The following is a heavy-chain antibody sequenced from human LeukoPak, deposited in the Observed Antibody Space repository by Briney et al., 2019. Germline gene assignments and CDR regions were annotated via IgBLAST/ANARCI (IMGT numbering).Heavy chain of an antibody. Sequence: GGSLRLSCAASGFSFSSYSMNWVRQAPGKGLEWVSYISSSSSTIYYADSVKGRFTISRDNAKNSLYLQMNSLRAEDTAVYYCARDRGADSSGWYSYYWGQGTLVTVSS. CDR2: ISSSSSTI. V-gene: IGHV3-48*01. CDR1: GFSFSSYS. J-gene: IGHJ4*02. CDR3: ARDRGADSSGWYSYY. D-gene: IGHD6-19*01.